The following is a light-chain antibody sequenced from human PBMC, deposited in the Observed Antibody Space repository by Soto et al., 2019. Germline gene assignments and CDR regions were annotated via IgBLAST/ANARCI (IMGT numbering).Light chain of an antibody. J-gene: IGLJ2*01. Sequence: QSVLAQPPSVSGAPVQRVTISCTGSNSNIGADYDVHWYQQFPGAAPKLLIYGNTNRPSGVPDLFSGSKSRISAYLAITGLQAEDEADYFCQAYDSGLSGVVFCGGTKLTVL. CDR3: QAYDSGLSGVV. CDR2: GNT. CDR1: NSNIGADYD. V-gene: IGLV1-40*01.